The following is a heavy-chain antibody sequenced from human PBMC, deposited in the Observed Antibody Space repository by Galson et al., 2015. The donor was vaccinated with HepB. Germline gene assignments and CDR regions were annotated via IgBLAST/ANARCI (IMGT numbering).Heavy chain of an antibody. CDR2: INHSGST. V-gene: IGHV4-34*01. CDR3: ARHREMATIFGHDAFDI. J-gene: IGHJ3*02. Sequence: SETLSLTCAVYGGSFSGYYWSWIRQPPGKGLEWVGEINHSGSTNYNPSLKSRVTISVDTSKNQFSLKLSSVTAADTAVYYCARHREMATIFGHDAFDIWGQGTMVTVSS. D-gene: IGHD5-24*01. CDR1: GGSFSGYY.